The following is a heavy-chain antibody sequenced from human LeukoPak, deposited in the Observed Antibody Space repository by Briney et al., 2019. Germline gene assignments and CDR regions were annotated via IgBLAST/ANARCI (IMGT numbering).Heavy chain of an antibody. V-gene: IGHV1-69*04. D-gene: IGHD3-22*01. CDR2: IIPILGIA. CDR3: ASDTYYYDSSGYHL. Sequence: ASVKVSCKASGGTFSSYAISWVRQAPGQGLVWMGRIIPILGIANYAQKFQGRVTITADKSTSTAYMELSSLRSEDTAVYYCASDTYYYDSSGYHLWGQGTLVTVSS. CDR1: GGTFSSYA. J-gene: IGHJ4*02.